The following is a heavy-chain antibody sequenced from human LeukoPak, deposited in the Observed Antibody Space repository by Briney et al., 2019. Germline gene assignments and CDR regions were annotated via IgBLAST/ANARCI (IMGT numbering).Heavy chain of an antibody. Sequence: GGSLRLSCAASGFTFTNYWMHWVRQAPGMGLVWVSRLPPDELGIIYADSVKGRFTVSRDNAKNTVYLQMNSLGAEDTAVYYCAKEFLRWGFDPWGQGTLVTVSS. CDR2: LPPDELGI. J-gene: IGHJ5*02. D-gene: IGHD2-21*01. CDR3: AKEFLRWGFDP. CDR1: GFTFTNYW. V-gene: IGHV3-74*01.